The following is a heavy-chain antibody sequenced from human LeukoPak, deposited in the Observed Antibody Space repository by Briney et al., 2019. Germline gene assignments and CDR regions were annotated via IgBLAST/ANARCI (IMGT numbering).Heavy chain of an antibody. J-gene: IGHJ3*02. Sequence: KPSGTLSLTCAVSGGSISSSNWWSWVRQPPGKGLEWIGEIYHSGSTNYNPSLKSRVTISVDKSKNQFSLKLSSVTAADTAVYYCASYGSGSYRGAFDIWGQGTMVTVPS. CDR1: GGSISSSNW. D-gene: IGHD3-10*01. CDR3: ASYGSGSYRGAFDI. CDR2: IYHSGST. V-gene: IGHV4-4*02.